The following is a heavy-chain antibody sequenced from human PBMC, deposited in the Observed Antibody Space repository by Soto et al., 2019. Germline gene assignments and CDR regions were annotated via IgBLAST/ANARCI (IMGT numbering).Heavy chain of an antibody. Sequence: GESLKISCAASGFTFSSYAMSWVRQAPGKGLEWASVISGSDDSTYYADSVKGRFTISRDNSKNTLYLQMNSLRAEDTAVYYCASSRGYRFDYWGQGTLVTVSS. CDR2: ISGSDDST. V-gene: IGHV3-23*01. CDR1: GFTFSSYA. D-gene: IGHD5-18*01. J-gene: IGHJ4*02. CDR3: ASSRGYRFDY.